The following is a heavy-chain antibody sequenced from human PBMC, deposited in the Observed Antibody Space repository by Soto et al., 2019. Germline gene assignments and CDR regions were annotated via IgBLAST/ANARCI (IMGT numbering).Heavy chain of an antibody. J-gene: IGHJ5*02. CDR2: ISGSGGST. D-gene: IGHD3-10*01. CDR3: AKDVTYGSGTYYFNWFDP. CDR1: GFTFSSYA. V-gene: IGHV3-23*01. Sequence: GGSLRLSCAASGFTFSSYAVSWVRQAPGKGLEWVSAISGSGGSTYYADSVKGRFTISRDNSKNTVYLQMNSLRAEDTAVYYCAKDVTYGSGTYYFNWFDPWGQGTRVTVSS.